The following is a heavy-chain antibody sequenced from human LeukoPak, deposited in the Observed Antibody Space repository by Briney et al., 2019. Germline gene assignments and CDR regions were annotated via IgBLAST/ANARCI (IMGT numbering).Heavy chain of an antibody. Sequence: GGPLILSCAASGFTFSSYGMHWVRQAPGKGLEWVAFIRYDGSNKYYADSVKGRFTISRDNSKNTLYLQMNSLRAEDTAVYYCAKDTWDEPNFFDYWGQGTLVTVSS. CDR1: GFTFSSYG. D-gene: IGHD1-26*01. J-gene: IGHJ4*02. CDR3: AKDTWDEPNFFDY. V-gene: IGHV3-30*02. CDR2: IRYDGSNK.